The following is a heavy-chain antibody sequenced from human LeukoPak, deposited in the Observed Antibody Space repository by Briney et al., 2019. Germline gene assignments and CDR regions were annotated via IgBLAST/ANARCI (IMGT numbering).Heavy chain of an antibody. D-gene: IGHD3-16*01. CDR3: ARDYDYLFNY. J-gene: IGHJ4*02. CDR2: ISSSGSTI. Sequence: GGSLRLSCAASGFTFSSYEMNWVRQAPGKGLEWVSYISSSGSTIYYAGSVKGRFTISRDNAKNSLYLQMNSLRAEDTAVYYCARDYDYLFNYWGQGTLVTVSS. CDR1: GFTFSSYE. V-gene: IGHV3-48*03.